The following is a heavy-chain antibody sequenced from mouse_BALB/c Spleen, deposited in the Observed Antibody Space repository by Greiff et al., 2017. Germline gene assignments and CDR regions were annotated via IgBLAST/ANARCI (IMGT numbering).Heavy chain of an antibody. D-gene: IGHD1-1*01. Sequence: EVHLVESGGGLVKPGGSLKLSCAASGFTFSSYAMSWVRQTPEKRLEWVATISSGGSYTYYPDSVKGRFTISRDNAKNTLYLQMSSLRSEDTAIYYCASPYYGTPFAYWGQGTLVTVSA. CDR3: ASPYYGTPFAY. V-gene: IGHV5-9-3*01. CDR2: ISSGGSYT. CDR1: GFTFSSYA. J-gene: IGHJ3*01.